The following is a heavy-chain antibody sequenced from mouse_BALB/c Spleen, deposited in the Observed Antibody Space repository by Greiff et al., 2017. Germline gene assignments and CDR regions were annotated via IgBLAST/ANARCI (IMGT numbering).Heavy chain of an antibody. CDR3: ARWSQSYAMDY. J-gene: IGHJ4*01. Sequence: VKLQQPGAELVKPGASVKLSCKASGYTFTSYWMHWVKQRPGQGLEWIGEIDPSDSYTNYNQKSKGKATLTVDKSSSTAYMQLSSLTSEDSAVYYCARWSQSYAMDYWGQGTSVTVSS. V-gene: IGHV1-69*02. CDR1: GYTFTSYW. CDR2: IDPSDSYT.